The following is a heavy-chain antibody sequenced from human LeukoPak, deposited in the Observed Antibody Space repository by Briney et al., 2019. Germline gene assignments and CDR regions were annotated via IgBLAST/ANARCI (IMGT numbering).Heavy chain of an antibody. CDR1: GGSFSGYY. J-gene: IGHJ4*02. V-gene: IGHV4-34*01. CDR3: ATYFTVTEYYFDY. CDR2: INHSGST. Sequence: SKTLSLTCAVYGGSFSGYYWSWIRQPPGKGLEWIGEINHSGSTNYNPSLKSRVTISVDTSKNQFSLKLSSVTAADTAVYYCATYFTVTEYYFDYWGQGTLVTVSS. D-gene: IGHD4-11*01.